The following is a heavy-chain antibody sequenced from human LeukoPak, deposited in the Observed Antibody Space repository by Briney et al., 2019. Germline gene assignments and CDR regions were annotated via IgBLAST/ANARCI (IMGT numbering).Heavy chain of an antibody. CDR2: KYFRSEGYT. J-gene: IGHJ6*02. V-gene: IGHV6-1*01. CDR1: GDSVSIDSVG. CDR3: PRTRDYAMDV. Sequence: SQTLSLTFAISGDSVSIDSVGWNRVRQSPTRGLEWLGNKYFRSEGYTYDALAGKSRMSINPNKTKNQFALQLNSVTPEDTAVYYCPRTRDYAMDVWGQGTTVTVSS.